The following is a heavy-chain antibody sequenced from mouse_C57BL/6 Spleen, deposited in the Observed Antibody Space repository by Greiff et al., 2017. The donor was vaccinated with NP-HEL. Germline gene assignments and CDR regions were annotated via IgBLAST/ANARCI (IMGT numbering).Heavy chain of an antibody. D-gene: IGHD2-2*01. J-gene: IGHJ4*01. CDR2: ISSGSSTI. CDR3: ARKIYYGYDEGKYYAMDY. V-gene: IGHV5-17*01. CDR1: GFTFSDYG. Sequence: EVQLMESGGGLVKPGGSLKLSCAASGFTFSDYGMHWVRQAPEKGLEWVAYISSGSSTIYYADTVKGRFTISRDNAKNTLFLQMTSLRSEDTAMYYCARKIYYGYDEGKYYAMDYWGQGTSVTVSS.